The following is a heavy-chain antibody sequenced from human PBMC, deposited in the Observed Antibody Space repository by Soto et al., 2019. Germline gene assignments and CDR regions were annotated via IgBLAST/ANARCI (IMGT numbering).Heavy chain of an antibody. V-gene: IGHV4-59*01. J-gene: IGHJ6*02. D-gene: IGHD2-8*01. CDR1: GGSISGSY. CDR2: VYYTGST. Sequence: SETLSLTCSVSGGSISGSYWSWIRQSPGKGLEWLGYVYYTGSTNYSPSLRSRVSISVDTSKNEFSLRLSSVTAADTAVYYCARVKGVGYYYYGMDVWGQGTTVTVSS. CDR3: ARVKGVGYYYYGMDV.